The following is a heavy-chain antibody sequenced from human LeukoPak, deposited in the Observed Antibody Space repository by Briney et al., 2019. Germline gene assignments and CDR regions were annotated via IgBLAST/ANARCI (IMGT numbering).Heavy chain of an antibody. CDR3: AREYNSGPKQTDAFDI. CDR1: GFTMSNHW. Sequence: GGSLRLSCAASGFTMSNHWMHWVRQAPGKGLVWVSRISGDEIWTSYADSVKGRFIISRDNAKVTLYLQMNSLRTEDTAVYYCAREYNSGPKQTDAFDIWGQGTMVTVSS. CDR2: ISGDEIWT. D-gene: IGHD3-22*01. J-gene: IGHJ3*02. V-gene: IGHV3-74*01.